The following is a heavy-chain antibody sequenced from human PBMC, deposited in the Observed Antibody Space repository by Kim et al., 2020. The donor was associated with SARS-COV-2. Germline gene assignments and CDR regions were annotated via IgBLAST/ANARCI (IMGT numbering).Heavy chain of an antibody. J-gene: IGHJ6*02. V-gene: IGHV3-9*01. CDR2: ISWNSGRI. Sequence: GGSLRLSCAASGFTFGDYAMYWVRQAPGKGLEWVSGISWNSGRIDYADSVKGRFTISRDNAKNSLHLQMNSLRTEGTALYYCAKDRRLTKGYSSGWYYSYGMDVWGQGTTVTVSS. CDR1: GFTFGDYA. D-gene: IGHD6-19*01. CDR3: AKDRRLTKGYSSGWYYSYGMDV.